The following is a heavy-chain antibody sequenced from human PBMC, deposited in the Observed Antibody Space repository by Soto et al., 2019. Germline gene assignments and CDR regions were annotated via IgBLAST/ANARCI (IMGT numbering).Heavy chain of an antibody. D-gene: IGHD3-3*01. CDR3: ARSVWDSGFLEWLRYYYYYGMDV. CDR2: IIPIFGRA. CDR1: GGTFSSYA. V-gene: IGHV1-69*06. J-gene: IGHJ6*02. Sequence: GASVKVSCKASGGTFSSYAISWVRQAPGQGLEWVGGIIPIFGRANYAQKFQGRVTITADKSTSTAYMELSSLRSEDTAVYYCARSVWDSGFLEWLRYYYYYGMDVWGQGTTVTVSS.